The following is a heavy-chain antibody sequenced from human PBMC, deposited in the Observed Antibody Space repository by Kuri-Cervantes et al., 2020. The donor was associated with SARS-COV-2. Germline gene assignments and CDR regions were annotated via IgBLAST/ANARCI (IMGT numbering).Heavy chain of an antibody. D-gene: IGHD4-11*01. J-gene: IGHJ6*03. CDR2: IKGKTDGGTT. Sequence: GGSLRLSCAASGFTFSDYYMSWIRQAPGKGLEWVGRIKGKTDGGTTDYAAPVKGRFTISRDDSKNTLYLRMNSLKTEDTAVYYCTTLTTVTTALNYYYYYMDVWGKGTTVTVSS. CDR3: TTLTTVTTALNYYYYYMDV. CDR1: GFTFSDYY. V-gene: IGHV3-15*01.